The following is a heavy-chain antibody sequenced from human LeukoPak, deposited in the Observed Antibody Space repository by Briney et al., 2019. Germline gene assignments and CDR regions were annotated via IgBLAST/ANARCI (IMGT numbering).Heavy chain of an antibody. Sequence: ASVKVCCKASGGTFSSYGISWVGQAPGQGLEWMGRTIPIFGIANYAQKFQGRVTITADKSTSTAYMELSSLRSEDTAVYYCARGYCTNGVCLGSQNYYYYFGMDVWGQGTTVTVPS. CDR1: GGTFSSYG. D-gene: IGHD2-8*01. J-gene: IGHJ6*02. V-gene: IGHV1-69*04. CDR2: TIPIFGIA. CDR3: ARGYCTNGVCLGSQNYYYYFGMDV.